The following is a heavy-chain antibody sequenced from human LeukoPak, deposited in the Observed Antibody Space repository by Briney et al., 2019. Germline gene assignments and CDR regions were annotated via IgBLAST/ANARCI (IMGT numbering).Heavy chain of an antibody. CDR2: IYYSGST. CDR1: GGSISSGGYY. Sequence: SETLSLTCTVSGGSISSGGYYWSWIRQHPGKGLEWIGYIYYSGSTYYNPSLKSRVTISVDTSKNQFSLKLSSVTAADTAVYYCAREPYRPYYYDSSGSYGMDVWGQGTTVTVSS. V-gene: IGHV4-31*03. CDR3: AREPYRPYYYDSSGSYGMDV. D-gene: IGHD3-22*01. J-gene: IGHJ6*02.